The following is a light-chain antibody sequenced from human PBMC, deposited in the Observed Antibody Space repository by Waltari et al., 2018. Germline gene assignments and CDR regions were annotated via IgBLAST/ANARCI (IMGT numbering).Light chain of an antibody. Sequence: DIVMTQSPDSLAVSLGERATIDCKSSQSILYSSNNKNYLAWYQRKPGQPPKLLIYWASTRESWVPDRFSGSGSGTDFTLTISSLQAEDVAVYYCQQYYSTPPSFGGGTKVEIK. V-gene: IGKV4-1*01. CDR1: QSILYSSNNKNY. CDR2: WAS. J-gene: IGKJ4*01. CDR3: QQYYSTPPS.